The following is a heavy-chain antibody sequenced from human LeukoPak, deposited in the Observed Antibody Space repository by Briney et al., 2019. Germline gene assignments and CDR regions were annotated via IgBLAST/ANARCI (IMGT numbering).Heavy chain of an antibody. CDR1: GYTLTELS. D-gene: IGHD3-10*01. V-gene: IGHV1-24*01. CDR2: FDPEDGET. CDR3: ARALWFGETFPAY. Sequence: GASVKVSCKVSGYTLTELSMHWVRQAPGKGLEWMGGFDPEDGETIYAQKFQGRVTMTEDTSTDTAYMELSSLRAVDTAVYYCARALWFGETFPAYWGQGTLVTVSS. J-gene: IGHJ4*02.